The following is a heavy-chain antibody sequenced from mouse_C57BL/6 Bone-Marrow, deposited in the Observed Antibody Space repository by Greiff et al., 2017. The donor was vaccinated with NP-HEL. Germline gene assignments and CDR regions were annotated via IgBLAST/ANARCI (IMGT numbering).Heavy chain of an antibody. CDR1: GYTFTTYP. D-gene: IGHD1-1*01. Sequence: VQLQQSGAELVKPGASVKMSCKASGYTFTTYPIEWMKQNHGKSLEWIGNFHPYNDDTKYNEKFKGKATLTVEKSSSTVYLELSRLTSDDSAVYYCARGAYYGSSWDWYFDVWGTGTTVTVSS. V-gene: IGHV1-47*01. CDR3: ARGAYYGSSWDWYFDV. J-gene: IGHJ1*03. CDR2: FHPYNDDT.